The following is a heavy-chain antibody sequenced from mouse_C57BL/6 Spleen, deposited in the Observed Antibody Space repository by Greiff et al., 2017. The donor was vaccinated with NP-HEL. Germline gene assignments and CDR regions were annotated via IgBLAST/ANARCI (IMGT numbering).Heavy chain of an antibody. CDR1: GFNIKDYY. J-gene: IGHJ3*01. D-gene: IGHD2-4*01. V-gene: IGHV14-1*01. Sequence: VQLQQSGAELVRPGASVKLSCTASGFNIKDYYMHWVKQRPEQGLEWIGRIDPEDGDTEYAPKFQGKATMTADKSSNTAYLQLSSLTSEDTAVYYCTTWGDYPWFAYWGQGTLVTVSA. CDR2: IDPEDGDT. CDR3: TTWGDYPWFAY.